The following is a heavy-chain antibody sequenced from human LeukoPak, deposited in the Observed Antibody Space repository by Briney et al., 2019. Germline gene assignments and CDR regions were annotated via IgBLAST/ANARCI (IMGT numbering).Heavy chain of an antibody. D-gene: IGHD1-26*01. V-gene: IGHV3-48*04. CDR1: GFTFSSYS. CDR3: ARDRGGSYSAIDY. Sequence: PGGSLTLSCAASGFTFSSYSMNWVRQAPGKGLEWVSFISSSSSTIYYAASVKGRFTISRDNAKNSLYLQMNSLRAEDTAVYYCARDRGGSYSAIDYWGQGTLVTVSS. J-gene: IGHJ4*02. CDR2: ISSSSSTI.